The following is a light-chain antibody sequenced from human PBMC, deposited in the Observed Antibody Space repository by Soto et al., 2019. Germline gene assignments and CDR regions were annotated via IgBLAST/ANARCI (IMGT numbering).Light chain of an antibody. CDR2: DVS. CDR3: SSYTSSSSLWV. J-gene: IGLJ1*01. CDR1: SSDVGGYNY. V-gene: IGLV2-14*01. Sequence: QSALTQPASVSGSPGQSITISCTGTSSDVGGYNYVSWYQQHPGKAPKLMIYDVSNRPSGVSNRFSGSKSGNMASLTISGLQAEDEADYYCSSYTSSSSLWVFGTGTKLTVL.